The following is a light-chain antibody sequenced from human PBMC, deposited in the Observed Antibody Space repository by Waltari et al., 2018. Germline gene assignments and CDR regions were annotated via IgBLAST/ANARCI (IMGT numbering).Light chain of an antibody. CDR3: STWVYSLSALV. CDR1: SNNIGSYD. Sequence: QSALTQEASVSGTVGQTVTLSCTGNSNNIGSYDVGWYQQISHGAPKTVMFGNSLPPRLPDRFSWSTSRTTASLTSSGLQPDDEAYYYCSTWVYSLSALVFGGGTNLTVL. J-gene: IGLJ3*02. CDR2: GNS. V-gene: IGLV1-44*01.